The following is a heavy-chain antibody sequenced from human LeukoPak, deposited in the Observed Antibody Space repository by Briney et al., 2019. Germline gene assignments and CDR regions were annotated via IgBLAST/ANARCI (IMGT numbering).Heavy chain of an antibody. CDR1: GYTLTSYG. CDR2: ISAYNGNT. CDR3: AKDERRGYGEI. Sequence: AASVKVSCKASGYTLTSYGISWVRQAPGQGLEWMGWISAYNGNTNYAQKLQGRVTMTTDTSTSTAYMELRSLRSDDTAVYYCAKDERRGYGEIWGQGTLVTVSS. V-gene: IGHV1-18*01. J-gene: IGHJ4*02. D-gene: IGHD4-17*01.